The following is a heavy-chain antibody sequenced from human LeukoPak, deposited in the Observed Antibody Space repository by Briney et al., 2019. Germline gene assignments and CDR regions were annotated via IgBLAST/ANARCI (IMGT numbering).Heavy chain of an antibody. V-gene: IGHV4-39*07. CDR2: IYYSGTT. CDR3: ARDVSSSSWEWGSFDP. J-gene: IGHJ5*02. CDR1: GGSISSSHYY. D-gene: IGHD6-13*01. Sequence: SVTLSLTCTVSGGSISSSHYYWGWIRQPPGKGLEWIGTIYYSGTTYYNPSLKSRVTISVDTSKNHFSVSLSSVTAADTAVYYCARDVSSSSWEWGSFDPWGQGILVTVSS.